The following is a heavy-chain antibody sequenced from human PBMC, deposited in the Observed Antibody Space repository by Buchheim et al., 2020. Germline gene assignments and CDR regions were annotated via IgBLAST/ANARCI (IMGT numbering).Heavy chain of an antibody. J-gene: IGHJ4*02. CDR2: ISPDGSNS. CDR3: ARDLQF. CDR1: GFTFSSHW. Sequence: EVQLVESGGDLVQPGGSLRLSCAASGFTFSSHWMHWVRQAPGKGLVWVSRISPDGSNSDYADSVRGRFTISRDNAKNTLYRQWNSLRAEDTAVYYCARDLQFWGQGTL. V-gene: IGHV3-74*01.